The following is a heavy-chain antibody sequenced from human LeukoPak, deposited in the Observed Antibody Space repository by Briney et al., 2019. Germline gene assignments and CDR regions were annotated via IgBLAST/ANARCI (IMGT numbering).Heavy chain of an antibody. J-gene: IGHJ4*02. V-gene: IGHV4-34*01. D-gene: IGHD3-16*02. CDR3: ASNRYDYVWGSYHPWYFDY. Sequence: SETLSLTCAVYGGSFSGYYWSWIRQPPGKGLEWIGEINHSGSTNYNPSLKSRVTISVDTSKNQFSLKLSSVTAADTAVYYCASNRYDYVWGSYHPWYFDYWGQGTLVNVSS. CDR2: INHSGST. CDR1: GGSFSGYY.